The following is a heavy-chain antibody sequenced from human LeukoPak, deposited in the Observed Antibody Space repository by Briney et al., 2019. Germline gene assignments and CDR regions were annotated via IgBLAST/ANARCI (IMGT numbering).Heavy chain of an antibody. CDR2: LSYDGSNQ. J-gene: IGHJ6*04. CDR3: AREYGIAAVGGLHV. Sequence: GRSLRLSCAASGFTFSAYSLHWLRQAPGKGLEGVADLSYDGSNQYYADSVKGRFTISRDTSKNVLYLQMNSLGAEDTAVYYCAREYGIAAVGGLHVWAKGTTVTVSS. V-gene: IGHV3-30*04. D-gene: IGHD6-25*01. CDR1: GFTFSAYS.